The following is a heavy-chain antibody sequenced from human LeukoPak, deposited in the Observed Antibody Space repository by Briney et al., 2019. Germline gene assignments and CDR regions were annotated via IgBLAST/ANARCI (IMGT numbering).Heavy chain of an antibody. D-gene: IGHD3-22*01. CDR2: IWYDGSNK. CDR1: GFTFSSYG. J-gene: IGHJ4*02. Sequence: GGSLRLSCAASGFTFSSYGMHWVRQAPGRGLGWVAVIWYDGSNKYYADSVKGRFTISRDNSKNTLYLQMNSLRAEDTAVYYCARASSGYQDYWGQGTLVTVSS. V-gene: IGHV3-33*01. CDR3: ARASSGYQDY.